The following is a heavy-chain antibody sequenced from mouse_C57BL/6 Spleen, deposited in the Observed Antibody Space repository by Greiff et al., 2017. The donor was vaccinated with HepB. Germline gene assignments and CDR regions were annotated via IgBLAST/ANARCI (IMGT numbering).Heavy chain of an antibody. CDR3: AREVYDGYYRYFDV. CDR1: GYSITSGYD. Sequence: EVQVVESGPGMVKPSQSLSLTCTVTGYSITSGYDWHWIRHFPGNKLEWMGYISYSGSTNYNPSLKSRISITHDTSKNHFFLKLNSVTTEDTATYYCAREVYDGYYRYFDVWGTGTTVTVSS. J-gene: IGHJ1*03. V-gene: IGHV3-1*01. CDR2: ISYSGST. D-gene: IGHD2-3*01.